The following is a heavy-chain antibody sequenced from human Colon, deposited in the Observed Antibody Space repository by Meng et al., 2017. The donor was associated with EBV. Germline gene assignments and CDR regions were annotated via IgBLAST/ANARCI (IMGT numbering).Heavy chain of an antibody. CDR3: ARHFINWFDP. V-gene: IGHV4-59*08. CDR1: GGSTGSNY. CDR2: IYYSGST. Sequence: QVRLQECVPRLVKLSVAISVPCTVCGGSTGSNYWSWLRQPPGKGLEWIGYIYYSGSTTYNPSLKRRVTISVDTSKNQFSLKLSSVTAADTAVYYCARHFINWFDPWGQGTLVTVSS. J-gene: IGHJ5*02.